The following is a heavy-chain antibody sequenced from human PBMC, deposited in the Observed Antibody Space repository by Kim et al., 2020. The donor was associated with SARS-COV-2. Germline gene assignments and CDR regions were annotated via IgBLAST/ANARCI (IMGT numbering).Heavy chain of an antibody. Sequence: SETLSLTCAVYGGSFSGYYWSWIRQPPGKGLEWIWEINHSGSTNYNPSLKSRVTISVDTSKNQFSLKLSSVTAADTAVYYCARIAEKYYSYGMDVWGQGTTRTVS. J-gene: IGHJ6*02. CDR2: INHSGST. CDR1: GGSFSGYY. V-gene: IGHV4-34*01. CDR3: ARIAEKYYSYGMDV. D-gene: IGHD6-13*01.